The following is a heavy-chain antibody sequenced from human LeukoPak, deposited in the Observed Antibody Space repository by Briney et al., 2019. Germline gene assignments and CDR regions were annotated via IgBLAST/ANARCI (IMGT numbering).Heavy chain of an antibody. CDR3: ARDPYSYGYVNY. Sequence: PGRSLRLSCAASGFTFSSYAMHWVRQAPGKGLEWVAVISYDGSNKYYADSVKGRFTISRDNSKNTLYLQMNSPRAEDTAVYYCARDPYSYGYVNYWGQGTLVTVSS. CDR2: ISYDGSNK. J-gene: IGHJ4*02. CDR1: GFTFSSYA. D-gene: IGHD5-18*01. V-gene: IGHV3-30*04.